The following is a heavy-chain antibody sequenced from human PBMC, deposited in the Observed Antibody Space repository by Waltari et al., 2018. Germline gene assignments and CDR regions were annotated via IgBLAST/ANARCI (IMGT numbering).Heavy chain of an antibody. CDR3: ARPTTSSRVAVYFDY. V-gene: IGHV4-34*01. D-gene: IGHD2-15*01. CDR2: INHSGST. CDR1: GGSFSGYY. J-gene: IGHJ4*02. Sequence: QVQLQQWGAGLLKPSETLSLTCAVYGGSFSGYYWSWLRQPPGKGLEWIGEINHSGSTNYNPSLKSRVTISVDTSKNQFSLKLSSVTAADTAVYYCARPTTSSRVAVYFDYWGQGTLVTVSS.